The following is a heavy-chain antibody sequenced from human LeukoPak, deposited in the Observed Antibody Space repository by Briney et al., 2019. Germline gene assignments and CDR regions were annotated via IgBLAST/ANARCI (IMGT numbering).Heavy chain of an antibody. D-gene: IGHD6-13*01. CDR3: ARVVSSWPNYYYYGTDV. Sequence: SETLSLTCTVSGGSISSYYWSWIRQPPGKGLEWIGEINHSGSTNYNPSLKSRVTISVDTSKNQFSLKLSSVTAADTAVYYCARVVSSWPNYYYYGTDVWGQGTTVTVSS. CDR1: GGSISSYY. V-gene: IGHV4-34*01. CDR2: INHSGST. J-gene: IGHJ6*02.